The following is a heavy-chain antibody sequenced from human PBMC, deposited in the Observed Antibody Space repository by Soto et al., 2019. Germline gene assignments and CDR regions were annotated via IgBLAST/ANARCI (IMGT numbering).Heavy chain of an antibody. D-gene: IGHD1-26*01. CDR2: ISYTGDT. J-gene: IGHJ5*02. V-gene: IGHV4-61*01. CDR1: GDSVSSDRYF. Sequence: PSETLSLTCSVSGDSVSSDRYFWTWIRQPPGKGLEWIAYISYTGDTNYNPSLKSRVTTSVDTSRNQFSLTLTSVTAADTAVYFCARIVVGATVDLWGQGSLVTVSS. CDR3: ARIVVGATVDL.